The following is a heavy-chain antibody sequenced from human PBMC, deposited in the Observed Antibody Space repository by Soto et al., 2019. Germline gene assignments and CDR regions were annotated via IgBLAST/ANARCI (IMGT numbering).Heavy chain of an antibody. CDR1: GFTFSSYG. V-gene: IGHV3-30*18. CDR2: ISYDGSNK. Sequence: QVQLVESGGGVVQPGRSLRLSCAASGFTFSSYGMHWVRQAPGKGLEWVAVISYDGSNKYYADSVKGRFTISRDNSKNTLYLQMNSLRAEDTAVYYCAKGPARVEQYYFDYWGQGTLVTVSS. D-gene: IGHD6-6*01. CDR3: AKGPARVEQYYFDY. J-gene: IGHJ4*02.